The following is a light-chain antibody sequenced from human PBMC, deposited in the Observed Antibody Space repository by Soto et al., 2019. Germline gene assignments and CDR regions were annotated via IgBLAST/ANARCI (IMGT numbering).Light chain of an antibody. CDR3: QQHADWPLT. V-gene: IGKV3D-20*02. J-gene: IGKJ4*01. CDR2: GAS. CDR1: QSVSSSY. Sequence: EIVLTQSPGTLSLSPGERATLSCRASQSVSSSYLAWYQQKPGQAPRLLIYGASNRATGIPDRFSGSGSGTEFTLTISSLEPEDFAVYYCQQHADWPLTFGGGTKV.